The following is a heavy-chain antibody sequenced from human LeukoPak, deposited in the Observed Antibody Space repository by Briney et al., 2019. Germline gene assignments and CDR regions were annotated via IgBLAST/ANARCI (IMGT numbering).Heavy chain of an antibody. CDR3: ARGRYYLDS. CDR2: FNSDGRGT. Sequence: GGSLRLSCAASGFTFSSYSMNWVRQAPGKGLVWVSRFNSDGRGTYYADSVKGRFIISRDNAKNTLYLQMNSLRAEDTGVYYCARGRYYLDSWGQGTLVTVSS. V-gene: IGHV3-74*01. J-gene: IGHJ4*02. D-gene: IGHD4-17*01. CDR1: GFTFSSYS.